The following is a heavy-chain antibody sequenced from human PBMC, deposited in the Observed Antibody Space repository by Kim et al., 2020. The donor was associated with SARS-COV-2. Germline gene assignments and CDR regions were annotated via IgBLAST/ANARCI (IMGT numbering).Heavy chain of an antibody. CDR3: AREYSSSWSLYYYYGMDV. J-gene: IGHJ6*02. CDR2: ISAYNGNT. Sequence: ASVKVSCKASGYTFTSYGISWVRQAPGQGLEWMGWISAYNGNTNYAQKLQGRVTMTTDTSTSTAYMELRSLRSDDTAVYYCAREYSSSWSLYYYYGMDVWGQGTTVTVSS. CDR1: GYTFTSYG. V-gene: IGHV1-18*04. D-gene: IGHD6-13*01.